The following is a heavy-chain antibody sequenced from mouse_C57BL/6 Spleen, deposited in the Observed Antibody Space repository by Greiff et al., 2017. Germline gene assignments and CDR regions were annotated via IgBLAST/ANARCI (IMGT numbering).Heavy chain of an antibody. CDR2: IYPGGGYT. J-gene: IGHJ4*01. Sequence: QVQLQQSGAELVRPGTSVKMSCKASGYTFTNYWIGWAKQRPGHGLEWIGDIYPGGGYTNYNEKFKGKATLTADKSSSTAYMQFSSLTSEDSAIYYCARASGSSDDYAMDYWGQRTSVTVSS. CDR1: GYTFTNYW. V-gene: IGHV1-63*01. D-gene: IGHD1-1*01. CDR3: ARASGSSDDYAMDY.